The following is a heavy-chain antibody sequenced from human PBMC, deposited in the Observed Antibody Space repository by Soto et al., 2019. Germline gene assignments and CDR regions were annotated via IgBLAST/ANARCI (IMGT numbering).Heavy chain of an antibody. CDR1: GFTFSSYW. CDR2: INSDGSST. D-gene: IGHD4-17*01. V-gene: IGHV3-74*01. Sequence: GGSLRLSCAASGFTFSSYWMHWVRQAPGKGLVWVSRINSDGSSTSYADSVKGRFTISRDNAKNTLYLQMNSLRAEDTAVYYCARVFGEGMTTVTTWIGYYYYYYMDVWGKGTTVTVSS. CDR3: ARVFGEGMTTVTTWIGYYYYYYMDV. J-gene: IGHJ6*03.